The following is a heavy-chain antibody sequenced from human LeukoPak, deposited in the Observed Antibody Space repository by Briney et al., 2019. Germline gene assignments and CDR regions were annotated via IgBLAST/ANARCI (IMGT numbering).Heavy chain of an antibody. CDR2: IYSDGST. CDR3: ASPRLGSGYCFDY. J-gene: IGHJ4*02. Sequence: GGSLRLSCAASGLTVSSNYMRWVRQDPGKGLEWVSVIYSDGSTYYADSVKGRFAISRDNSKNTLYLQMNSLRAEDTGVYYCASPRLGSGYCFDYWGQGTLVTVSS. CDR1: GLTVSSNY. V-gene: IGHV3-53*01. D-gene: IGHD3-22*01.